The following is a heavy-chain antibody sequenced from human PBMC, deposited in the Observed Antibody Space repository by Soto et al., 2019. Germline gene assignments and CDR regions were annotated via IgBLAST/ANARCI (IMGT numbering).Heavy chain of an antibody. CDR3: ARGSEAWFDP. Sequence: KPSETLSLTCAVSGYSISSGYYWGWIRQPPGKGLEWIGSIYSTEITNYNPSLKSRVAMSIDTSKNQFSLKVRSVTAADTAVYYCARGSEAWFDPWGQGTLVTVSS. CDR1: GYSISSGYY. V-gene: IGHV4-38-2*01. CDR2: IYSTEIT. J-gene: IGHJ5*02.